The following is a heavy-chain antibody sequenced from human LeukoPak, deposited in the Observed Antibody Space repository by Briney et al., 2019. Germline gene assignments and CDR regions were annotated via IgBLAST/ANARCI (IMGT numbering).Heavy chain of an antibody. Sequence: ASVKVSCKASGGTFSSSPITWVRQAPGQGLEWMGIINPSGGSTSYAQKFQGRVTMTRDMSTSTVYMELSSLRSEDTAVYYCARVVNNWFDPWGQGTLVTVSS. CDR1: GGTFSSSP. V-gene: IGHV1-46*01. CDR2: INPSGGST. D-gene: IGHD3-22*01. CDR3: ARVVNNWFDP. J-gene: IGHJ5*02.